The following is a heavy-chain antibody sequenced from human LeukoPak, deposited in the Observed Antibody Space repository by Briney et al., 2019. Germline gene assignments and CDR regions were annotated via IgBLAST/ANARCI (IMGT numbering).Heavy chain of an antibody. Sequence: GGTLRLSCAASGFTFSGYGMSWVRQAPGKGLEWVSSISHTGGSPYYADSVKGRFTVSRDNPKNTLYLQMNSLTVEDTAIYYCAKNADRGAYCRGGSCYPYYYYYMDVWGTGTTVTISS. CDR3: AKNADRGAYCRGGSCYPYYYYYMDV. CDR1: GFTFSGYG. V-gene: IGHV3-23*01. J-gene: IGHJ6*03. CDR2: ISHTGGSP. D-gene: IGHD2-15*01.